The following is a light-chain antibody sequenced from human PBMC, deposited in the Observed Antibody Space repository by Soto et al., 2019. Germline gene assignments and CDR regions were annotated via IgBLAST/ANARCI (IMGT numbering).Light chain of an antibody. Sequence: EIVLTQSPVTLSLSPGESATLSCRASQSVSNYLAWYQHKPGQAPRLLIYDASNRATGIPARFSGSGSGTDFTLTISGLEPEDFAVYYCQQRSNWLFGGGTKVEIK. V-gene: IGKV3-11*01. CDR1: QSVSNY. CDR2: DAS. J-gene: IGKJ4*01. CDR3: QQRSNWL.